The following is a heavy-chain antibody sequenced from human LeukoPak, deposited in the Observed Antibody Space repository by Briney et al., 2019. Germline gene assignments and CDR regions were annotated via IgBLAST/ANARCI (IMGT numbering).Heavy chain of an antibody. CDR1: GFTFSDYC. CDR3: ARDYGSGSSPLYYFDY. CDR2: ISSSGSTI. Sequence: GGSLRLSCAASGFTFSDYCMSWIRQAPGKGLEWVSYISSSGSTIYYADSVKGRFTISRDNAKNSLYLQMNSLRAEDTAVYYCARDYGSGSSPLYYFDYWGQGTLVTVSS. D-gene: IGHD3-10*01. J-gene: IGHJ4*02. V-gene: IGHV3-11*01.